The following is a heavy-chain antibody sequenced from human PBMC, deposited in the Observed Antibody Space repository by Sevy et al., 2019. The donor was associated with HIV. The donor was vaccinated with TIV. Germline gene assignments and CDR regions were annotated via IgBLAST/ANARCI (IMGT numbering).Heavy chain of an antibody. Sequence: GGSLRLSCAASGFKFDNYDFSWVRQAPGKGLEWVSGFSGTDGSGTDGTTYYTDSVKGRFIISRDNSKNTLYLEMNSLRVDDTAVYYCAKAAGYSSVWYSTGEPFDYWGQGTLVTVSS. V-gene: IGHV3-23*01. CDR2: FSGTDGSGTDGTT. CDR1: GFKFDNYD. CDR3: AKAAGYSSVWYSTGEPFDY. D-gene: IGHD6-13*01. J-gene: IGHJ4*02.